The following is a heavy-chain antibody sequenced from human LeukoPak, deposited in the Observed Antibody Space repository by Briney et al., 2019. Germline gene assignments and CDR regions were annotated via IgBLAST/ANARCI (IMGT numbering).Heavy chain of an antibody. CDR3: ARDGDRYDSSGYYGAFDI. Sequence: ASVKVSCKASGYTFTSYGISWVRQAPGQGLEWMGRISAYNGNTNYAQKLQGRVTMTTDTSTSTAYMELRSLRSDDTAVYYCARDGDRYDSSGYYGAFDIWGQGTMVTVSS. CDR2: ISAYNGNT. V-gene: IGHV1-18*01. D-gene: IGHD3-22*01. J-gene: IGHJ3*02. CDR1: GYTFTSYG.